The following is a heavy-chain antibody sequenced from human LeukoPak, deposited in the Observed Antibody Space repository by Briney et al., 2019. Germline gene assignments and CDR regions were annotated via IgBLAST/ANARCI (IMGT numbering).Heavy chain of an antibody. Sequence: PSETLSLTCAVYGGSFSGYYWSWIRQPPGKGLEWIGEINHSGSTYYNPSLKSRLTISVDTSKNQFSLKLFSVTAADTAVYYCARFVGAATTSHVDYWGQGTLVTVSS. CDR3: ARFVGAATTSHVDY. D-gene: IGHD1-26*01. CDR2: INHSGST. CDR1: GGSFSGYY. J-gene: IGHJ4*02. V-gene: IGHV4-34*01.